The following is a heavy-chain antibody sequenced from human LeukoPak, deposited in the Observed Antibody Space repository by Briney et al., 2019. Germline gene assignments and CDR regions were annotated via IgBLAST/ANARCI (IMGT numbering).Heavy chain of an antibody. J-gene: IGHJ4*02. D-gene: IGHD1-26*01. V-gene: IGHV4-4*07. CDR3: ARMYSGTYGGIDY. CDR1: GGSISSYY. CDR2: IYSSGST. Sequence: KSSETVSLTCTVPGGSISSYYWSWIRQPAGEGLEWIGRIYSSGSTNYNPSLRSRVTLSVATSKNQFSLKLSSVTAADTAVYYCARMYSGTYGGIDYWGQGTLVTVSS.